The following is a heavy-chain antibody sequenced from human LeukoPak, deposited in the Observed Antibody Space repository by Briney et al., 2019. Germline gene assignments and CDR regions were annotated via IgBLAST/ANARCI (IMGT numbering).Heavy chain of an antibody. Sequence: PSETLSLTCTVSGGSISGHYWSWIRQPPGKGLEWIGYIYSSGSTNYTPSLRSRLTISVDTSKNQFSLKLSSVTAAGTAVYYCARPVLYCSGGSCYPNYFDPWGQGTLVTVSS. D-gene: IGHD2-15*01. CDR3: ARPVLYCSGGSCYPNYFDP. CDR2: IYSSGST. V-gene: IGHV4-59*08. CDR1: GGSISGHY. J-gene: IGHJ5*02.